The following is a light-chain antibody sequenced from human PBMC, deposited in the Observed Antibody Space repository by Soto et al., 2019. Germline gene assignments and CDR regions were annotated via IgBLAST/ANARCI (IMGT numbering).Light chain of an antibody. CDR2: WAS. V-gene: IGKV4-1*01. J-gene: IGKJ3*01. CDR1: QSVLSSSNNKNY. CDR3: QQYLSTPFT. Sequence: DIVMTQSPDSLAVSLGERATINCKSSQSVLSSSNNKNYLVWYQQKSGQPPKLLIYWASTRESGVPDRFSGSGSGTDFTLTITSLQAEDVAVYYCQQYLSTPFTFGPGTKVDIK.